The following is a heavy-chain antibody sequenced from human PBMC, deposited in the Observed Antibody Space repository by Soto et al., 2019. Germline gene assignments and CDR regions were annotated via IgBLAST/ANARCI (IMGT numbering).Heavy chain of an antibody. J-gene: IGHJ6*02. CDR3: AKSNPNYCTSPHCFSGMDV. CDR1: GFTFNNYA. D-gene: IGHD2-8*01. Sequence: GGSLRLSCAASGFTFNNYAMNWVRQAPGKGLEWVSGIGGSGADTYYVDAVKGRFTISRDNSKNELYLQMSSLRVEDTALYHCAKSNPNYCTSPHCFSGMDVWGQGTTVTVSS. CDR2: IGGSGADT. V-gene: IGHV3-23*01.